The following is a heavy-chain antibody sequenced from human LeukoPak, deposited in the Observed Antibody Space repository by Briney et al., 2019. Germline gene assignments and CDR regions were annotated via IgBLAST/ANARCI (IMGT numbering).Heavy chain of an antibody. CDR3: AKDPPGYCSGGSCGNLDY. Sequence: GGSLRLSCAASGFTFSSYAMSWVRQAPGKGLEWVSAISGSGGSTYYADSVKGRFTISRDNSKNTLYLQMNSLRAEDTAVYYCAKDPPGYCSGGSCGNLDYWGQGTLVTVSS. J-gene: IGHJ4*02. D-gene: IGHD2-15*01. V-gene: IGHV3-23*01. CDR2: ISGSGGST. CDR1: GFTFSSYA.